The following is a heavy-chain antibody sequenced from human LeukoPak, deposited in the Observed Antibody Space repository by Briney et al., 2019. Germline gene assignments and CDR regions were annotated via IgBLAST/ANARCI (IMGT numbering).Heavy chain of an antibody. D-gene: IGHD2-2*01. Sequence: GASVKVSCKASGGTDSNYAVTWLRQAPGQGLEWMGGIIPIFSATNYAQKFQGRLTISADDSTSTAHMELSSLRSEDTAVYYCARWAGHCSSTSCYERPFDYWGQGTLVTVSS. CDR2: IIPIFSAT. V-gene: IGHV1-69*13. CDR3: ARWAGHCSSTSCYERPFDY. CDR1: GGTDSNYA. J-gene: IGHJ4*02.